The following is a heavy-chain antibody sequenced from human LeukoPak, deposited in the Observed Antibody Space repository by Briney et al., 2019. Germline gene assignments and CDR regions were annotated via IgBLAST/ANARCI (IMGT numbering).Heavy chain of an antibody. D-gene: IGHD3-22*01. Sequence: PGRSLRLSCAASGFTFSSYGMHWVPQAPGKGLEWVAVIWYDGSNKYYADSVKGRFTISRDNSKNTLYLQMNSLRAEDTAVYYCAKDWHYYDSSGYFDYWGQGTLVTVSS. CDR3: AKDWHYYDSSGYFDY. CDR2: IWYDGSNK. V-gene: IGHV3-33*06. CDR1: GFTFSSYG. J-gene: IGHJ4*02.